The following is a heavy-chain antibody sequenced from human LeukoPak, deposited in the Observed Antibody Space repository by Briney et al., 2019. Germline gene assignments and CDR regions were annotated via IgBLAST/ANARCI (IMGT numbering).Heavy chain of an antibody. CDR2: IYSGGST. D-gene: IGHD3-10*01. J-gene: IGHJ4*02. Sequence: SGGSLRLSCAASGFTVSSNYMSWVRQAPGKGLEWVSVIYSGGSTYYADSVKGRFTISRDISKNTLYLQMNSLRAEDTAVYYCAKDRVFELWFEEASPYYFDYWGQGTLVTVSS. V-gene: IGHV3-66*01. CDR1: GFTVSSNY. CDR3: AKDRVFELWFEEASPYYFDY.